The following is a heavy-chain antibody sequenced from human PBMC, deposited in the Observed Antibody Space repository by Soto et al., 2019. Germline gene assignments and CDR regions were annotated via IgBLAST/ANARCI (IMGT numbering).Heavy chain of an antibody. V-gene: IGHV2-5*02. CDR3: AHRRYTNEAEAFDP. D-gene: IGHD5-18*01. Sequence: QITLKESGPTLVKPTQTLTLTCTFSGFSLSTSGVGVGWIRQPPGKALEWLALIYWDDDKRYSPSLKSRLTIPKDTSKNQVVLTMTNMDPVDTATYYWAHRRYTNEAEAFDPWGQGTLVTVSS. J-gene: IGHJ5*02. CDR1: GFSLSTSGVG. CDR2: IYWDDDK.